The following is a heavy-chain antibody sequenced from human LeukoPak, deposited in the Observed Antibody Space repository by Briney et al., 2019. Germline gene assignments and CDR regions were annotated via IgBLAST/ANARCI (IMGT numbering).Heavy chain of an antibody. Sequence: GTSLRLSCVASGFSFSNHGMHRVRQAPGKGLEWVSVIASDGGAKFYADSVEGRFTLSRDNPKNMFFLQMNLLTVEDTAIYYCAREATWGQWYFDHWGQGTPVTVSS. CDR3: AREATWGQWYFDH. CDR1: GFSFSNHG. J-gene: IGHJ4*02. V-gene: IGHV3-30*03. CDR2: IASDGGAK. D-gene: IGHD6-19*01.